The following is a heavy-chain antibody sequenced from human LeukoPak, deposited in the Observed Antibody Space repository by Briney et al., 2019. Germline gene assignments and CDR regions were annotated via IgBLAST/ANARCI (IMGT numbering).Heavy chain of an antibody. V-gene: IGHV4-39*07. CDR3: ARWDSSGYSYYFDY. CDR2: IYYSGST. J-gene: IGHJ4*02. Sequence: SETLSLTCTVSGGSISSSSYYWGWIRQPSGKGLEWIGSIYYSGSTYYNPSLKSRVTISVDTSKNQFSLKLSSVTAADTAVYYCARWDSSGYSYYFDYWGQGTLVTVSS. D-gene: IGHD3-22*01. CDR1: GGSISSSSYY.